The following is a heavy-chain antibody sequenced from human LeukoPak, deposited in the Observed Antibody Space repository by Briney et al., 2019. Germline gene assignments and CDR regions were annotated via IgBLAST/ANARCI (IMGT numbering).Heavy chain of an antibody. CDR3: ARDSQSYDFWSGSNFDY. D-gene: IGHD3-3*01. Sequence: SVKVSCKASGGTFSSCSISWVRQAPGQGLEWMGGIIPIFGTANYAQKFQGRVTITADESTSTAYMELSSLRSEDTAVYYCARDSQSYDFWSGSNFDYWGQGTLVTVSS. J-gene: IGHJ4*02. CDR2: IIPIFGTA. CDR1: GGTFSSCS. V-gene: IGHV1-69*01.